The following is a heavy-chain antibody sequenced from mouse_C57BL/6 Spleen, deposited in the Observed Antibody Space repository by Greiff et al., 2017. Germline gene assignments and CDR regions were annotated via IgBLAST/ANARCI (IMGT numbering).Heavy chain of an antibody. CDR2: IYPGDGDT. CDR1: GYAFSSYW. CDR3: ARDGSSPYFDY. J-gene: IGHJ2*01. D-gene: IGHD1-1*01. Sequence: VQLQQSGAELVKPGASVKISCKASGYAFSSYWMNWVKQRPGKGLEWIGQIYPGDGDTNDNGKFKGKATLTADKSSSTAYMQLSSLTSEDSAVYFCARDGSSPYFDYWGQGTTLTVSS. V-gene: IGHV1-80*01.